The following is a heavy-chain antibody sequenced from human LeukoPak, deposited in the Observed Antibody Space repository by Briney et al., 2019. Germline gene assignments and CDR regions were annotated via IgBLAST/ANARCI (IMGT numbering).Heavy chain of an antibody. D-gene: IGHD2-2*01. CDR1: GXTFNDYG. V-gene: IGHV3-33*01. CDR3: ARDYCSSTSCYDY. J-gene: IGHJ4*02. CDR2: IWYDGSNK. Sequence: GGSLRLSCAASGXTFNDYGLHWVRQAPGKGLEWVAVIWYDGSNKYYADSVKGRFTISRDNSKNTVYLQMNSLRAEDTALYYCARDYCSSTSCYDYWGQGTMVTVSS.